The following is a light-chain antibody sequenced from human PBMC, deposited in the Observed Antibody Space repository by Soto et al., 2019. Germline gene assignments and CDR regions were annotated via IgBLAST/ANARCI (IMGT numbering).Light chain of an antibody. V-gene: IGLV2-14*03. CDR2: DVT. Sequence: QSALTQPASVSGXXXXSXXXXXXXXXXXXXGYTYVSWYQHHPGKAPKLIIYDVTNRPSGVSNPFSGSKSGNTASLTISGLQPEDEADYYCSSYTTSNTRQIVFGTGTKVTVL. J-gene: IGLJ1*01. CDR3: SSYTTSNTRQIV. CDR1: XXXXXGYTY.